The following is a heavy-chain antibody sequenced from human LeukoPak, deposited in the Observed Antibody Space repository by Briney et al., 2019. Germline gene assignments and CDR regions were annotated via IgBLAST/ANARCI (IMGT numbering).Heavy chain of an antibody. D-gene: IGHD3-3*01. J-gene: IGHJ4*02. Sequence: GASVKASCKASGYTFTSYGISWVRQAPGQGLEWMGWISAYNGNTNYAHKLQGRATMTTDTSTSTAYMEVRSLRSDETAVYYCGRVVRSLRFNPAGYFDYWGQGTLVTVSS. CDR1: GYTFTSYG. CDR3: GRVVRSLRFNPAGYFDY. V-gene: IGHV1-18*01. CDR2: ISAYNGNT.